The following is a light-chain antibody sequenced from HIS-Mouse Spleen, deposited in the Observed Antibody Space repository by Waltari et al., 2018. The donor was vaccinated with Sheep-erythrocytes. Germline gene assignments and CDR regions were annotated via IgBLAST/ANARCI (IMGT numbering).Light chain of an antibody. CDR2: EVS. Sequence: QSALTQPPSASGSPGQSVTISCTGTSSDVGGYHYVSWYQQHPGKAPKLMIYEVSKRPSGVPDRFSGSKSGNTASLTVSGLQAEDEADYYCSSYAGSNNWVFGGGIKLTVL. CDR3: SSYAGSNNWV. CDR1: SSDVGGYHY. J-gene: IGLJ3*02. V-gene: IGLV2-8*01.